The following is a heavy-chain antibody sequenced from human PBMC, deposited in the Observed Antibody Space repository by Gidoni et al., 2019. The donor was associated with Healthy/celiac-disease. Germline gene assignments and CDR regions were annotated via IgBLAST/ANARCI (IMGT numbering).Heavy chain of an antibody. D-gene: IGHD6-13*01. J-gene: IGHJ3*02. CDR1: GFTVSSNY. CDR3: ARVSRGRAGAFDI. CDR2: IYSGGST. V-gene: IGHV3-53*02. Sequence: VQLVETGGGLIQPGGYLRLSCAASGFTVSSNYMSWVRQAPGKGLEWVSVIYSGGSTYDADAVKGRFTISRDNSKNTLYLQMNSLRAEDTAVYYCARVSRGRAGAFDIWGQGTMSPSLQ.